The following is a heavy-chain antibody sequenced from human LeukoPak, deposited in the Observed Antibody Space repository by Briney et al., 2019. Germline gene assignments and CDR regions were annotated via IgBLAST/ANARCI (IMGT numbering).Heavy chain of an antibody. CDR2: ISSSGSTI. CDR1: GFTSSDYY. J-gene: IGHJ4*02. D-gene: IGHD6-13*01. V-gene: IGHV3-11*01. Sequence: GGSLRLSCAASGFTSSDYYMSWIRQAPGKGLEWVSYISSSGSTIYYADSVKGRFTISRDNAKNSLYLQINSLRAEDTAVYYCARDGSSWYFFDYWGQGTLVTVSS. CDR3: ARDGSSWYFFDY.